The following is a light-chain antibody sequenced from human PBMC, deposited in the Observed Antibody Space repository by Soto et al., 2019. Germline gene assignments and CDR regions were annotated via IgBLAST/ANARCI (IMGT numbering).Light chain of an antibody. J-gene: IGKJ5*01. CDR1: QSIISY. V-gene: IGKV1-39*01. Sequence: DIQMTQSPSTLSASVGDRVTITCLASQSIISYLKWYQYKPGKAPKVLIYGASSLQSGVPSRFSGSGSGTDFTLAISSLQPEDFATYYCQQSDSIPITFGQGTRLEI. CDR2: GAS. CDR3: QQSDSIPIT.